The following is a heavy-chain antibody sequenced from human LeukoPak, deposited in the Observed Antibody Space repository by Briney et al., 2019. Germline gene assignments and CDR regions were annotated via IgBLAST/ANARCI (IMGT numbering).Heavy chain of an antibody. J-gene: IGHJ6*03. D-gene: IGHD5-18*01. V-gene: IGHV4-34*01. CDR3: ASEERQLWPFMDL. Sequence: SETLSLTCAVYGGSISGYYWSWIRQPPGKGLEWIGEINHSGSTNYNPSLKSRVTTSVDTSKNQFSLQLSSVTAADTAVYYCASEERQLWPFMDLWGKGTTVTVSS. CDR1: GGSISGYY. CDR2: INHSGST.